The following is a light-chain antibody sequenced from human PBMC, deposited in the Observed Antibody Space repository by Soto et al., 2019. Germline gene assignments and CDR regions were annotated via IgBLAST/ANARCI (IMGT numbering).Light chain of an antibody. V-gene: IGKV3-15*01. Sequence: EIVMTQSPATLSVSPGERATLSCRASQSVSRKLAWYQQRPGQAPRLRVYDASTRATGIPGRFSGSGSGTDFTLTSSSLQSADFAVYYCQEYNNWPPMYTFGQGTKLEIK. J-gene: IGKJ2*01. CDR3: QEYNNWPPMYT. CDR2: DAS. CDR1: QSVSRK.